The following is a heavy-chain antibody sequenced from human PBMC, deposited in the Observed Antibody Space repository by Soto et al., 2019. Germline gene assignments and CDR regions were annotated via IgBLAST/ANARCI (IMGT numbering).Heavy chain of an antibody. CDR2: ISYDGTNK. CDR1: GFTFSTYG. CDR3: SKDLQSYGDYDYYCYGMDV. J-gene: IGHJ6*02. V-gene: IGHV3-30*18. Sequence: QVQLVESGGGEVQPGRSLTISCAASGFTFSTYGMHWVRQTPGKGLEWVAVISYDGTNKFYSDSVKGRFTISRDNFKNTRTLQMTSLRADDTAVYSCSKDLQSYGDYDYYCYGMDVWGLGTRVTVSS. D-gene: IGHD4-17*01.